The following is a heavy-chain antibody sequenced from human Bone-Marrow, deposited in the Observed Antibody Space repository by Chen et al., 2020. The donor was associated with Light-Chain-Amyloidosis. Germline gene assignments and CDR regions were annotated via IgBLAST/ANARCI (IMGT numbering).Heavy chain of an antibody. V-gene: IGHV3-33*01. CDR3: ARDDPRYYDILTGYPLVDY. CDR2: IWYDGSNK. J-gene: IGHJ4*02. Sequence: VQLMESGGGLVQPGGSLRLSCAASGFTFSSYGMHWVRQAPGKGLEWVAVIWYDGSNKYYADSVKGRFTISRDNSKNTLYLQMNSLRAEDTAVYYCARDDPRYYDILTGYPLVDYWGQGTLVTVSS. CDR1: GFTFSSYG. D-gene: IGHD3-9*01.